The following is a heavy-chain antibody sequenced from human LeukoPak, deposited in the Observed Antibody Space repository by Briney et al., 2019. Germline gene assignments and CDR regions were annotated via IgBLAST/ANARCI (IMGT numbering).Heavy chain of an antibody. J-gene: IGHJ4*02. CDR2: INHSGST. CDR1: GGSFSGYY. D-gene: IGHD1-26*01. CDR3: AALGSYYALDY. V-gene: IGHV4-34*01. Sequence: SETLSLTCAVYGGSFSGYYWSWIRQPPGKGLEWIGEINHSGSTNYNPSLKSRVTISVDTSKNQFSLKLSSVTAADTAVYYCAALGSYYALDYWGQGTLVTASS.